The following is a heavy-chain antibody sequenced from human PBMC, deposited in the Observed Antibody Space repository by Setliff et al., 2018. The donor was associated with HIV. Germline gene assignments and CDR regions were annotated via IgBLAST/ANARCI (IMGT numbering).Heavy chain of an antibody. CDR1: GFTVSSNY. CDR3: AKELAASGLGYFDS. CDR2: IYGGGTT. V-gene: IGHV3-53*01. Sequence: PGGSLRLSCAASGFTVSSNYMSWVRQAPGKGLEWVSVIYGGGTTHYADSVKGRFTISRDNSKNTLYLQMNSLRAEDTAVYYCAKELAASGLGYFDSWGRGILVTVS. J-gene: IGHJ4*02. D-gene: IGHD3-22*01.